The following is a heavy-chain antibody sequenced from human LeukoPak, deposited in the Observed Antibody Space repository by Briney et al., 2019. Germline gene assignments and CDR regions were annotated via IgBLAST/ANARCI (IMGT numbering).Heavy chain of an antibody. Sequence: GGSLRLSCAASGFTFSSYGMHWVRQAPGKGLEWVAVISYDGSNKYYADSVKGRFTISRDNSKNTLYLQMNSLRAEDTAVYYCALTGYYISGFDYWGQGTLVTLSS. CDR2: ISYDGSNK. V-gene: IGHV3-30*03. D-gene: IGHD3-9*01. CDR1: GFTFSSYG. CDR3: ALTGYYISGFDY. J-gene: IGHJ4*02.